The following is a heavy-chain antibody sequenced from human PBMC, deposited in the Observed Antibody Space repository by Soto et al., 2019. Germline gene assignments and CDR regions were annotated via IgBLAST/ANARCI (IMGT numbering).Heavy chain of an antibody. V-gene: IGHV1-18*04. CDR3: GRDGSGSYYKEPYYYYGMDV. J-gene: IGHJ6*02. Sequence: ASVNISCKASGYTFTSYGISWVRQAPGQGLEWMGWISAYNGNTNYAQKLQGRVTMTTDTSTSKAYMELRSLRSDDTAVDYLGRDGSGSYYKEPYYYYGMDVWGQGTTVTVAS. D-gene: IGHD1-26*01. CDR1: GYTFTSYG. CDR2: ISAYNGNT.